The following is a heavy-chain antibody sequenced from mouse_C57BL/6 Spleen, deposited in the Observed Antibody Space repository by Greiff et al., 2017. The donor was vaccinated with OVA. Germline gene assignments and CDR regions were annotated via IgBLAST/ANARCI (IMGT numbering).Heavy chain of an antibody. D-gene: IGHD1-1*02. Sequence: VKLQQSGAELVRPGASVTLSCKASGYTFTDYEMHWVKQTPVHGLEWIGAIDPETGGTAYNQKFKGKAILTADKSSSTAYMELRSLTSEDSAVYYCTRRGGGYFDYWGQGTTLTVSS. J-gene: IGHJ2*01. CDR1: GYTFTDYE. CDR3: TRRGGGYFDY. CDR2: IDPETGGT. V-gene: IGHV1-15*01.